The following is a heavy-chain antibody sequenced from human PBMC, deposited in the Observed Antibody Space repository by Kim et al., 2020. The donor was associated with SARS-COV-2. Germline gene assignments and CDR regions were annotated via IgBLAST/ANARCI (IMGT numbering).Heavy chain of an antibody. CDR2: ISSSSSYI. V-gene: IGHV3-21*01. CDR3: ARDHRAVAGEFDY. CDR1: GFTFSSYS. J-gene: IGHJ4*02. Sequence: GGSLRLSCAASGFTFSSYSMNWVRQAPGKGLEWVSSISSSSSYIYYADSVKGRFTISRDNAKNSLYLQMNSLRAEDTAVYYCARDHRAVAGEFDYWGQGTLVTVSS. D-gene: IGHD6-19*01.